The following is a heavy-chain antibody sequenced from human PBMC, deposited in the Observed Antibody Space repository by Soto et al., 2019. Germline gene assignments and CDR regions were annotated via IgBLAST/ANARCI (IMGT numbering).Heavy chain of an antibody. CDR3: ARDLSWGSNWYYYMDV. Sequence: EVQLVESGGGLVQPGGSLRLSCATSGFILSDCAMNWVRQAPGKGREWVSYISSSSSGIDYADSVKGRFTVSRDNARNSLYLQMNSRRAEDTAVYYCARDLSWGSNWYYYMDVWGKGTTVTVSS. V-gene: IGHV3-48*01. CDR2: ISSSSSGI. D-gene: IGHD7-27*01. J-gene: IGHJ6*03. CDR1: GFILSDCA.